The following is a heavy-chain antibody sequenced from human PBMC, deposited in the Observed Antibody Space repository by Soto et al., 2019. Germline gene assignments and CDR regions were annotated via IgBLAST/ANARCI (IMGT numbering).Heavy chain of an antibody. CDR1: GGSMSSIPYY. CDR3: ARHANRFDY. J-gene: IGHJ4*02. CDR2: IYHTGNT. Sequence: SETLSLTCTVSGGSMSSIPYYWGWIRQAPGKGLEWIGSIYHTGNTFYNPSLQSRVTTSVDMSKNQFSLKLSSVTAADTAVYYCARHANRFDYWGQGTLVTVSS. V-gene: IGHV4-39*01.